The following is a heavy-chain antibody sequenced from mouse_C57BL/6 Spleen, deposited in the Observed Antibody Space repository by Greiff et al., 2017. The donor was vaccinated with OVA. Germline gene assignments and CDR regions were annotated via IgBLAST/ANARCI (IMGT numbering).Heavy chain of an antibody. CDR1: GFTFSDYG. Sequence: EVKLMESGGGLVKPGGSLKLSCAASGFTFSDYGMHWVRQAPEKGLEWVAYISSGSSTIYYADTVKGRFTISRDNAKNTLFLQMTSLRSEDTAMYYCARKEISYWYFDVWGTGTTVTVSS. CDR3: ARKEISYWYFDV. V-gene: IGHV5-17*01. J-gene: IGHJ1*03. CDR2: ISSGSSTI.